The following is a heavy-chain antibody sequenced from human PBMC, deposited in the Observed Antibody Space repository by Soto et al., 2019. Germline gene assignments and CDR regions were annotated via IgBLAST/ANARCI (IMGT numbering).Heavy chain of an antibody. CDR1: GGSISSSSYY. D-gene: IGHD3-22*01. V-gene: IGHV4-39*01. J-gene: IGHJ5*02. CDR3: ASYDSSGYFP. Sequence: SSETLSLTCTVSGGSISSSSYYWGWIRQPPGKGPEWIGSIYYSGSTYYNPSLKSRVTISVDTSKNQFSLKLSSVTAADTAVYYCASYDSSGYFPWGQGTLVTVSS. CDR2: IYYSGST.